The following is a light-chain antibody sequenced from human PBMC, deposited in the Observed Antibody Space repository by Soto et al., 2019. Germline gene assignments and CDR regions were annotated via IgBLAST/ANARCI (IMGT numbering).Light chain of an antibody. CDR3: QQYGSSPGST. V-gene: IGKV3-20*01. CDR1: QSVSSSY. CDR2: GAS. Sequence: EIVLTQSPGTLSLSPRERASLSCRASQSVSSSYLAWYQQKPGQAPRLLIYGASSRATGIPDRFSGSGSGTDFTLTISRLEPEDFAVYYCQQYGSSPGSTFGQGTRLEIK. J-gene: IGKJ5*01.